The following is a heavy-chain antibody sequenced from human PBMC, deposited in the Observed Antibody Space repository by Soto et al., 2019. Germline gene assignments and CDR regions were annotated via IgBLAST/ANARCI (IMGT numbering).Heavy chain of an antibody. D-gene: IGHD2-2*03. CDR3: ARDQESLDIVVVPAALPRYMDV. J-gene: IGHJ6*03. V-gene: IGHV1-18*01. Sequence: ASVKVSCKASGYTFTSYGISWVRQAPGQGLEWMGWISAYNGNTNYAQKLQGRVTMTTDTSTSTAYMELRSLRSDDTAVYYCARDQESLDIVVVPAALPRYMDVWGKGTTVTVSS. CDR1: GYTFTSYG. CDR2: ISAYNGNT.